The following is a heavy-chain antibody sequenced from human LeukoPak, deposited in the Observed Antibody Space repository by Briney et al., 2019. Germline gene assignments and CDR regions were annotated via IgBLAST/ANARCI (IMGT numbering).Heavy chain of an antibody. Sequence: GGSLRLSCAASGFNFNYVWMNWVRQAPGKGLEWVGRIRTKTEGETTDYAAPVKGRFTISRDDSKTTLWLQVNSLKTEDSAVYYCTTERNWELLRPYGMDIWGQGTTVTVSS. CDR2: IRTKTEGETT. CDR1: GFNFNYVW. CDR3: TTERNWELLRPYGMDI. V-gene: IGHV3-15*01. J-gene: IGHJ6*02. D-gene: IGHD1-26*01.